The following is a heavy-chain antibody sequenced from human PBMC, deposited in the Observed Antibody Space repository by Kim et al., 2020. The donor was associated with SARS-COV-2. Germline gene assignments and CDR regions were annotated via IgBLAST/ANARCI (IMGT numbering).Heavy chain of an antibody. V-gene: IGHV3-21*01. CDR3: AWSGMVRGVIHPY. CDR1: GFTFSSYS. CDR2: ISSSSSYI. D-gene: IGHD3-10*01. J-gene: IGHJ4*02. Sequence: GGSLRLSCAASGFTFSSYSMNWVRQAPGKGLEWVSSISSSSSYIYYADSVKGRFTISRDNAKNSLYLQMNSLRAEDTAVYYCAWSGMVRGVIHPYWGQGTLVTVSS.